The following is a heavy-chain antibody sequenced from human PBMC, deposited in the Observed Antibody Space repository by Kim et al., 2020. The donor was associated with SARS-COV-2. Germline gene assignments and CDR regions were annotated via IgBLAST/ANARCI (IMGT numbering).Heavy chain of an antibody. CDR2: ISYSGSA. CDR1: GGSISSRTYY. Sequence: SETLSLTCIVSGGSISSRTYYWGWVRQPPGKGLEWIGMISYSGSAPYNPSLKGRVSISLYTSKNQLSLRLYPVTAADTAVYYCTRSHGVYWGQGTLVTVSS. J-gene: IGHJ4*02. V-gene: IGHV4-39*01. CDR3: TRSHGVY. D-gene: IGHD3-3*01.